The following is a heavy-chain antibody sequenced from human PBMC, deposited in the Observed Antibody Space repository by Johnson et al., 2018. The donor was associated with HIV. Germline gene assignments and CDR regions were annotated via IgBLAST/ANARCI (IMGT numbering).Heavy chain of an antibody. CDR3: ARRVRRGYSYGWDAFDI. J-gene: IGHJ3*02. Sequence: VQLVESGGGLVQPGRSLRLSCAASGFTFDDYGMSWVRQAPGKGLEWVSGINWNGGSTGYADSVKGRFTISRDNAKNSLYLQMNSLRAEDTALYYCARRVRRGYSYGWDAFDIWGQGTMVTVSS. V-gene: IGHV3-20*04. D-gene: IGHD5-18*01. CDR1: GFTFDDYG. CDR2: INWNGGST.